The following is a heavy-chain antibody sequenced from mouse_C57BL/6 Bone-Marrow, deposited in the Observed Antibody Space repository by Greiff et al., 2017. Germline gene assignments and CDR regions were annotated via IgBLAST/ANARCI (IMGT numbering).Heavy chain of an antibody. CDR1: GYTFTSYW. V-gene: IGHV1-50*01. D-gene: IGHD3-2*02. Sequence: QVQLQQPGAELVKPGASVKLSCKASGYTFTSYWMQWVKQRPGQGLEWIGEIDPSDSYTNYNQKFKGKATLTVDTSSSTAYMQLSSLPSEYSAVYYCARPAQAPWFAYWGQGTLVTVSA. CDR2: IDPSDSYT. CDR3: ARPAQAPWFAY. J-gene: IGHJ3*01.